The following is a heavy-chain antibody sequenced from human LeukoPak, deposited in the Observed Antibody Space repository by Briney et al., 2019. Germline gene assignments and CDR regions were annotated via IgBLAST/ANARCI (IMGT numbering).Heavy chain of an antibody. D-gene: IGHD3-10*01. CDR1: GGSISSYY. V-gene: IGHV4-59*08. CDR3: ARQFGELSPRYMDV. Sequence: SETLSLTCTVSGGSISSYYWSWIRQPPGKGLEWIGYIYYSGSTNYNPSLKSRVTISVDTSKNQFSLKLSSVTAADTAVYYCARQFGELSPRYMDVWGKGTTVTVSS. J-gene: IGHJ6*03. CDR2: IYYSGST.